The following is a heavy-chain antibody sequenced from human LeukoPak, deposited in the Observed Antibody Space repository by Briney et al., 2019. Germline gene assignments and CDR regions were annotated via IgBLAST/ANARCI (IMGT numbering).Heavy chain of an antibody. Sequence: EASVKVSCKASGYTFTGYYMHWVRQAPGQGLEWMGWINPNSGGTNYAQKFQGRVTMTRDTSISTAYMELSRLRSDDTAVYYCARGVVVAATAGYYYYYMDVWGKGTTVTISS. CDR1: GYTFTGYY. D-gene: IGHD2-15*01. J-gene: IGHJ6*03. CDR2: INPNSGGT. CDR3: ARGVVVAATAGYYYYYMDV. V-gene: IGHV1-2*02.